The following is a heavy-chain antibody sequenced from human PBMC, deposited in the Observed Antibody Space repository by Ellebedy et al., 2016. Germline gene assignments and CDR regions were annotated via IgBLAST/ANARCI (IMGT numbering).Heavy chain of an antibody. CDR2: ITTGSDYI. CDR1: GFGLNAYR. Sequence: GESLKISCVASGFGLNAYRMNWVRQAPGKGLELVSSITTGSDYIYYADSVKGRFTISRDNAENSVFLQMNSLRVDDTAVYYCAREYNGPMIVWGNGTTVTVSS. CDR3: AREYNGPMIV. V-gene: IGHV3-21*01. D-gene: IGHD1-26*01. J-gene: IGHJ6*04.